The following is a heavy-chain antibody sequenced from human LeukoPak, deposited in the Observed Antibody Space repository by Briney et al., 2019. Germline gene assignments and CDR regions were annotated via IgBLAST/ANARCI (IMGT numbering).Heavy chain of an antibody. Sequence: ASVKVSCKASGYTFTSYGISWVRQAPGQGLEWMGWISAYNGNTNYAQKLQGRVTMTTDTSTSTAYMELRSLRSDDTAVYYCASAYYYDSSGYLACDIWGQGTMVTVSS. CDR2: ISAYNGNT. J-gene: IGHJ3*02. V-gene: IGHV1-18*01. D-gene: IGHD3-22*01. CDR3: ASAYYYDSSGYLACDI. CDR1: GYTFTSYG.